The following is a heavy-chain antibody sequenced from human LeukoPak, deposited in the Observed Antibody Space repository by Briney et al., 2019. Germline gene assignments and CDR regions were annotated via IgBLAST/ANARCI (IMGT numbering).Heavy chain of an antibody. CDR2: ISAYNGNT. CDR1: GYTFTIYG. J-gene: IGHJ4*02. CDR3: ARLPPTTASFDY. Sequence: ASVKVSCKASGYTFTIYGISWVRQVPGQGLEWMGWISAYNGNTNYAQKLQGRVTMTTDTSTSTAYMELRSLRSDDTAVYYCARLPPTTASFDYWGQGTLVTVSS. V-gene: IGHV1-18*01. D-gene: IGHD4-17*01.